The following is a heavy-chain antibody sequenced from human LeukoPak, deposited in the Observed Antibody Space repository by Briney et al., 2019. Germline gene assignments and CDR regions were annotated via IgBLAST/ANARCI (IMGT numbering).Heavy chain of an antibody. V-gene: IGHV4-34*01. CDR3: ARGSGLRYFDWLSSYDY. Sequence: PSETLSLTCAVYGGSFSGYYWSWIRQPPGKGLEWIGEINHSGSTNYNPSLKSRVTISVDTSKNQFSLKLSSVTAADTAVYYCARGSGLRYFDWLSSYDYWGQGTLVTVSS. CDR1: GGSFSGYY. CDR2: INHSGST. J-gene: IGHJ4*02. D-gene: IGHD3-9*01.